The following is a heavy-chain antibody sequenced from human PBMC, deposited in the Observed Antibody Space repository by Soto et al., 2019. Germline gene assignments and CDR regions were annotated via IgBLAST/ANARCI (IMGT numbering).Heavy chain of an antibody. CDR3: ITLIPYGKWELGL. D-gene: IGHD1-26*01. CDR2: IKSKTNGGTT. CDR1: GFTFSDAG. V-gene: IGHV3-15*05. Sequence: GGSLRLSXAASGFTFSDAGMSWVRQAPGKGLEWVGRIKSKTNGGTTDYAGPVQGRITIARDDSTRTLHVQMHSLKNADTAIYYGITLIPYGKWELGLWGQGTLVTVSS. J-gene: IGHJ4*02.